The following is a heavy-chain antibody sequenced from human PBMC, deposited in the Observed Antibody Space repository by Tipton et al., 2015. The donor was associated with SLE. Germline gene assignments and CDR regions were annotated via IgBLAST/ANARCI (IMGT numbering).Heavy chain of an antibody. D-gene: IGHD3-22*01. CDR3: ARGGFGVTMIAGDAVDV. J-gene: IGHJ3*01. V-gene: IGHV4-59*01. CDR1: GGSISSYY. Sequence: TLSLTCAVYGGSISSYYWSWIRQPPGKGLEWIGYIYYSGSTNYNPSLKSRVTISVDTSKNQFSLKLSSVTAADTAVYYCARGGFGVTMIAGDAVDVWRQGTLVTAAS. CDR2: IYYSGST.